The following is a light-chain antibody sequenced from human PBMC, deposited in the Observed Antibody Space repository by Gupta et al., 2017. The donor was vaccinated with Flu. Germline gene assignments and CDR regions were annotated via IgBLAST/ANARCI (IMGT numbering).Light chain of an antibody. CDR2: DAS. CDR1: LSVSNY. CDR3: QQRSSWPST. J-gene: IGKJ1*01. Sequence: PGTLSLAPGERATLSCRASLSVSNYLAWYQQKPGQAPRLLFYDASKRATGIPGRFSGGGSGTDFTLTISSLEPEDFAAYYCQQRSSWPSTFGQGTKVEIK. V-gene: IGKV3-11*01.